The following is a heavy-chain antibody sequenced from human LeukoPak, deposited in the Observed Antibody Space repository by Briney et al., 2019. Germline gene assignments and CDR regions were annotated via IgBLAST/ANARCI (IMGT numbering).Heavy chain of an antibody. D-gene: IGHD4-17*01. V-gene: IGHV3-23*01. Sequence: GGSLRLSCTSSQLTFNRYVMAWVRQAPGKGLQWVSTISASGGTTYYSDSVQGRFTVSRDNSKSTLYLQMNSLRAEDTAVYYCATLYGDYNWYFDLWGRGTLVTVSS. J-gene: IGHJ2*01. CDR1: QLTFNRYV. CDR3: ATLYGDYNWYFDL. CDR2: ISASGGTT.